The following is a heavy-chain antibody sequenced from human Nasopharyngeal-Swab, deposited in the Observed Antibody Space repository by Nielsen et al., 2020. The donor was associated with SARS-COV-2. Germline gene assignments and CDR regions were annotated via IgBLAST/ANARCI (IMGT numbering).Heavy chain of an antibody. D-gene: IGHD1-1*01. J-gene: IGHJ4*02. CDR3: TTVGGTGTLFFDY. CDR1: GFTFSNAW. Sequence: ESLEISWAASGFTFSNAWRSWVRQAPGKGLEWVGRIKSKTDGGTTDYAAPVKGRFTISRDDSKNTLYLQMNSLKTEDTAVYYCTTVGGTGTLFFDYWGQGTLVTVSS. V-gene: IGHV3-15*01. CDR2: IKSKTDGGTT.